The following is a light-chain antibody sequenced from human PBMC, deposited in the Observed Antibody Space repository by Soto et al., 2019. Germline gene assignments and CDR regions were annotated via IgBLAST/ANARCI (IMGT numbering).Light chain of an antibody. CDR3: QQYGST. Sequence: EIVLTQSPGTLCLSPGERDTLSCRASQNISSTYVAWYQQKPGQAPRLLIYGAFSRATGIPDRFSGSGSGTDFTLTISSLEPDDFAVYYCQQYGSTFGQGTKVDIK. V-gene: IGKV3-20*01. CDR2: GAF. CDR1: QNISSTY. J-gene: IGKJ1*01.